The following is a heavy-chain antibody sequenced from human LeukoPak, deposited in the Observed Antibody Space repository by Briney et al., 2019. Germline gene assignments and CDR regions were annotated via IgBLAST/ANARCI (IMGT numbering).Heavy chain of an antibody. CDR3: ARRYSSSSYRFYYYYYMDV. CDR1: GYTFTGYY. CDR2: INPNSGGT. Sequence: GASVKVSCKASGYTFTGYYMHWVRQAPGQGLEWMGWINPNSGGTNYAQKFQGRVTMTRDTSISTAYMELSRLRSDDTAVYYCARRYSSSSYRFYYYYYMDVWGKGTTVTVSS. V-gene: IGHV1-2*02. D-gene: IGHD6-6*01. J-gene: IGHJ6*03.